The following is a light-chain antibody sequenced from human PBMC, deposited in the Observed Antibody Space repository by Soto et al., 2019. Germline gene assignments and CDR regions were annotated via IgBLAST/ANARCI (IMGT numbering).Light chain of an antibody. Sequence: QSALTQPASVSGSPGQSITISCTGTSSDVGGYNYVSWYQQHPGKAPKLMIYDVSNRPSGVSNRFSGSKSGNTASLTISGLQAEDEADYYCSSYTSSSTLGVFGGGTKVTVX. V-gene: IGLV2-14*01. CDR3: SSYTSSSTLGV. CDR1: SSDVGGYNY. CDR2: DVS. J-gene: IGLJ2*01.